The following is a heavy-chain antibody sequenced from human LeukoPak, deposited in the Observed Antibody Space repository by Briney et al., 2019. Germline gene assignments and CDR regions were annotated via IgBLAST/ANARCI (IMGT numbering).Heavy chain of an antibody. CDR3: AGDTYGSDY. V-gene: IGHV4-59*01. CDR1: GGSISSYY. CDR2: IYYSGST. Sequence: PSETLSLTCTVSGGSISSYYWSWIRQPPGKGLEWIGYIYYSGSTNYNPSLKSRVTISVDTSKNQFSLKLRSVTAADTAMYYCAGDTYGSDYWGQGTRVTVSS. D-gene: IGHD3-10*01. J-gene: IGHJ4*02.